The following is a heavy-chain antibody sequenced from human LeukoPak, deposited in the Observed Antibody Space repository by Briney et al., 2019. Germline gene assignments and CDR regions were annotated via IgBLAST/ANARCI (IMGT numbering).Heavy chain of an antibody. D-gene: IGHD1-26*01. Sequence: PGGSLRLSCAASGFTFSSYWMSWVRQAPGKGLEWVANIKQDGSEKYYVGSVKGRFTISRDNAKISVYLQINSLRVEDTAVYYCARDKIVGPTDLDYWGQGTLVTVSS. CDR2: IKQDGSEK. CDR1: GFTFSSYW. V-gene: IGHV3-7*01. J-gene: IGHJ4*02. CDR3: ARDKIVGPTDLDY.